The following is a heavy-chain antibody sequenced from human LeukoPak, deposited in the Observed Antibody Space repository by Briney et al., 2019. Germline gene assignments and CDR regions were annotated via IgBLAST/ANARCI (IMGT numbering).Heavy chain of an antibody. CDR2: IYYSGST. V-gene: IGHV4-30-4*01. CDR1: GGSISSGDYY. CDR3: ATVVRGSWHFDY. J-gene: IGHJ4*02. D-gene: IGHD3-10*01. Sequence: SETLSLTCTVSGGSISSGDYYWSWIRQPPGKGLEWIGYIYYSGSTYYNPSLKSRVTISVDTSKNQFSLKLSSVTAADTAVYYCATVVRGSWHFDYWGQGTLVTVSS.